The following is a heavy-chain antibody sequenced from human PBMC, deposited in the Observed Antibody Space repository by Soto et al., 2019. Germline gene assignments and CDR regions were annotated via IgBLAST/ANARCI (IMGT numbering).Heavy chain of an antibody. V-gene: IGHV1-24*01. D-gene: IGHD5-12*01. CDR1: GFALSELP. J-gene: IGHJ5*02. CDR2: FDREAGEK. Sequence: ASVKVSCKVYGFALSELPIHWVRQAPGEGLEWLGGFDREAGEKLYAHNFQRRGTMTEDTWTNTTYLEIRSLRSDETAVYYCARGGGLAGNWFVTWGQGTLVTVSS. CDR3: ARGGGLAGNWFVT.